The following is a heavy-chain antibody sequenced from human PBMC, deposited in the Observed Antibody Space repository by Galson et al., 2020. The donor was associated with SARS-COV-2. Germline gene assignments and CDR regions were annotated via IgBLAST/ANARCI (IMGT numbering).Heavy chain of an antibody. J-gene: IGHJ6*02. CDR3: SRALDHAGRYGMDV. CDR2: VYYTGST. Sequence: SETLSLTCEVTGGSISSESNYRGWIRQPPGEELEWIASVYYTGSTYYNPSLKSRVTISVDTSKNQFSLKLTSVTAADAAIYYCSRALDHAGRYGMDVWGQGTTVTVSS. V-gene: IGHV4-39*07. CDR1: GGSISSESNY. D-gene: IGHD1-26*01.